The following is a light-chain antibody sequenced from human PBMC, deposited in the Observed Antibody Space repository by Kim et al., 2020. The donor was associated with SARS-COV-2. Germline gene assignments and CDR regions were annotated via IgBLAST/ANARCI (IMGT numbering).Light chain of an antibody. CDR1: SSDVGGYNY. Sequence: QSVLTQPPSASGSPGQSVTISCTGTSSDVGGYNYVSWYQQHPGQAPKLMIYEVSKRPSGVPVRFSGSKSGNTASLTVSGLQAEDEADYYCSSYAGSKNVFGTGTKVTVL. J-gene: IGLJ1*01. V-gene: IGLV2-8*01. CDR2: EVS. CDR3: SSYAGSKNV.